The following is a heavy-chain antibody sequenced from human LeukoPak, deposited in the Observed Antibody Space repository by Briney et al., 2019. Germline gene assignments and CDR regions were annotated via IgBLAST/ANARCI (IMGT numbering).Heavy chain of an antibody. CDR1: GGSISSSSYS. Sequence: SETLSLTCTVSGGSISSSSYSWGWIRQPPGKGLEWIGSIYYSGSTYYNPSLKSRVTISVDTSKNQFSLKLSSVTAADTAVYYCASSTMVRGVTYWGQGTLVTVSS. CDR3: ASSTMVRGVTY. J-gene: IGHJ4*02. CDR2: IYYSGST. V-gene: IGHV4-39*01. D-gene: IGHD3-10*01.